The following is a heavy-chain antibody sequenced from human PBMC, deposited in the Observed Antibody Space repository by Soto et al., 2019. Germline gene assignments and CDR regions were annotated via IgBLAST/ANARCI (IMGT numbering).Heavy chain of an antibody. CDR1: GCSISSYY. CDR3: ARGGSGWYYYYGMDV. CDR2: IYYSGST. J-gene: IGHJ6*02. V-gene: IGHV4-59*01. D-gene: IGHD6-19*01. Sequence: PSETLSLTCTFSGCSISSYYWSLIRQPPGKGLEWIGYIYYSGSTNYNPSLKSRVTISVDTSKNQFSLKLSSVTAADTAVYYCARGGSGWYYYYGMDVWGQGTTVTVSS.